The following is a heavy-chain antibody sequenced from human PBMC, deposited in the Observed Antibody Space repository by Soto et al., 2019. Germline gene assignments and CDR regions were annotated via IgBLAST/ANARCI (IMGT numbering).Heavy chain of an antibody. Sequence: GASLKVSCKTSGYTFTNFGLSWVRQAPGQGLEWMGWISAYNGNTNYAQNFQGRVTMTTDTSTSTAYMELRSLRSDDTAVYYCAREMGGYCSGGSCYPTPFDYWGQGTLVTVSS. CDR3: AREMGGYCSGGSCYPTPFDY. V-gene: IGHV1-18*01. J-gene: IGHJ4*02. CDR1: GYTFTNFG. CDR2: ISAYNGNT. D-gene: IGHD2-15*01.